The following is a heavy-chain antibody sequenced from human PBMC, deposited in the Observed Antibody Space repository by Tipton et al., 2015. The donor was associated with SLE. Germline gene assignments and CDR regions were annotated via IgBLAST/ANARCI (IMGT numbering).Heavy chain of an antibody. CDR3: VRGRSDVGHGH. J-gene: IGHJ4*01. V-gene: IGHV4-38-2*01. Sequence: TLSLTCAVSGYSITSGYYWGWIRQPPGRGLEWIGNMYHSGTTYYNPSLRNRVTMSLDTSKNQFSLKLSSVTAADTAVYYCVRGRSDVGHGHWGHGTLVTVSS. CDR2: MYHSGTT. D-gene: IGHD1-26*01. CDR1: GYSITSGYY.